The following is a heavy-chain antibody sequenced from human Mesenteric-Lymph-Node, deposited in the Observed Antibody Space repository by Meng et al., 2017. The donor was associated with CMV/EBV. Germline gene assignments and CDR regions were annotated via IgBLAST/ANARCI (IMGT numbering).Heavy chain of an antibody. V-gene: IGHV3-30*02. J-gene: IGHJ6*02. CDR3: AKDTYYSGMDV. CDR1: GFTFISYG. CDR2: IQFDGRDK. Sequence: GESLKISCAASGFTFISYGMHWVRQAPGKGLDWVAFIQFDGRDKYYADSVKGRFTISRDNSKNTLYLQMNSLRAEDTAVYYCAKDTYYSGMDVWGQGTTVTVSS.